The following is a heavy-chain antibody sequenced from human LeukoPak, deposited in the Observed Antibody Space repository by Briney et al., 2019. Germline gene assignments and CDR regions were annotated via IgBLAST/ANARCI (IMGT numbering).Heavy chain of an antibody. CDR1: GFTFSSYW. D-gene: IGHD1-20*01. CDR3: ATGITGTKRVGYFDY. CDR2: IKQDGSEK. V-gene: IGHV3-7*01. J-gene: IGHJ4*02. Sequence: GGSLRLSCAASGFTFSSYWMSWVHQAPGKGLEWVANIKQDGSEKYYVDSVKGRFTIPRDNAKNSLYLQMNSLRAEDTAVYYCATGITGTKRVGYFDYWGQGTLVTVSS.